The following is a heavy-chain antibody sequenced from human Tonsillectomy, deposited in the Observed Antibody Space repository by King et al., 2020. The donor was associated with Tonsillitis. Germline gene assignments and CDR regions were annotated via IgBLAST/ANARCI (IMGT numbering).Heavy chain of an antibody. V-gene: IGHV5-51*01. J-gene: IGHJ6*02. CDR3: ARHAPADDYGDHDQSHYFYTMDV. D-gene: IGHD4-17*01. Sequence: VQLVESGAEVKKPGESLKISCKGSGYSFSSYWIGWVRQMPGKGLEWMGIIFPGDSDTIYSPSFQGQVTISADKSISTAYLQWSSLKASDTAMYYCARHAPADDYGDHDQSHYFYTMDVWGHGTTVTVSS. CDR1: GYSFSSYW. CDR2: IFPGDSDT.